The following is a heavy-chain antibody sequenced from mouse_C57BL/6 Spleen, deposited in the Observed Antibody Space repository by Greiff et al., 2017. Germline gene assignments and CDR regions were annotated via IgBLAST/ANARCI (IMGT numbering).Heavy chain of an antibody. CDR1: GFTFSSYA. CDR2: ISDGGSYT. J-gene: IGHJ2*01. CDR3: ARDWASGNYFDY. Sequence: EVKLVESGGGLVKPGGSLKLSCAASGFTFSSYAMSWVRQTPETRLEWVATISDGGSYTYYPDNVKGRFTISRDNAKNNLYLQMSHLKSEDTAMYYCARDWASGNYFDYWGQGTTLTVSS. D-gene: IGHD1-3*01. V-gene: IGHV5-4*01.